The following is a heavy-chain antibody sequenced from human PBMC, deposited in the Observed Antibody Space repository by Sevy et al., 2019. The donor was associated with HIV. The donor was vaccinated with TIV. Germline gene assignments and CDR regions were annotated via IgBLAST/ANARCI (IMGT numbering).Heavy chain of an antibody. CDR1: GFTFSSNT. Sequence: GGSLRLSCAASGFTFSSNTMNWVRQAPGKGLEWVSSISSRSSYIYYTDSVKGRFITSRDDAKTSLYLDMHSLRVEDTAVYYCAKNPVWDDGSSPIDYWGQGTLVTVSS. D-gene: IGHD1-1*01. CDR2: ISSRSSYI. V-gene: IGHV3-21*03. CDR3: AKNPVWDDGSSPIDY. J-gene: IGHJ4*02.